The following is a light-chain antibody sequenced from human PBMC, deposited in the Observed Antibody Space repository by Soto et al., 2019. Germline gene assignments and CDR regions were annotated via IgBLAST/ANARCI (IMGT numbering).Light chain of an antibody. CDR3: QQSYTTPLT. Sequence: DIQMTQSPSTLSGSVGDRVTITCRASQSISYDLNWYQQKPGKAPRLLIYGANSLESGVPLRFSGSGSRTDFTLTINNLQPEDFATYYCQQSYTTPLTFGGGTKVDIK. V-gene: IGKV1-39*01. CDR1: QSISYD. J-gene: IGKJ4*01. CDR2: GAN.